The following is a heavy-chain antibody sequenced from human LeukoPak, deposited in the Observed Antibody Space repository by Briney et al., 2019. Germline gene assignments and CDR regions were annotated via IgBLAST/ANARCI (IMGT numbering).Heavy chain of an antibody. CDR3: AKDRRTLDAFDI. J-gene: IGHJ3*02. CDR1: GFTFSSYG. V-gene: IGHV3-23*01. CDR2: ISGGGDRT. D-gene: IGHD1-1*01. Sequence: PGGSLRLSCAASGFTFSSYGMSWVRQAPGKGLEWVSGISGGGDRTFYGNSVKGRFSISRDNSKNTLSLLMNSLRAEDTAVYYCAKDRRTLDAFDIWGQGTMVTVSS.